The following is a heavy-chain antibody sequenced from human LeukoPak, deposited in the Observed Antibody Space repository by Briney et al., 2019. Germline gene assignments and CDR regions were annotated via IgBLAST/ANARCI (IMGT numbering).Heavy chain of an antibody. CDR2: IWYDGSNK. V-gene: IGHV3-33*01. Sequence: PGRSLRLSCAASGFTFSSYGMHWVRQAPGKGLEWVAVIWYDGSNKYYADSVKGRFTISRDNSKNTLYLQMNSLRAEDTAVYYCARDPPYYYDSSGLDYWGQGTLVTVSS. CDR1: GFTFSSYG. J-gene: IGHJ4*02. D-gene: IGHD3-22*01. CDR3: ARDPPYYYDSSGLDY.